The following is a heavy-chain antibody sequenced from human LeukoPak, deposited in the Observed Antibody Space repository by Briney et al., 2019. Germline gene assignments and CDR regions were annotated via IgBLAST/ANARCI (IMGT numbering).Heavy chain of an antibody. D-gene: IGHD7-27*01. CDR2: INHSGST. V-gene: IGHV4-34*01. J-gene: IGHJ4*02. CDR1: GGSFSGYY. CDR3: ARRIWGSYFDY. Sequence: PSETLSLTCAVYGGSFSGYYWSWIRQPPGKGLEWIGEINHSGSTNYNPSRKSRVTISVDTSKNQFSLKLSSVTAADTAVYYCARRIWGSYFDYWGQGTLVTVSS.